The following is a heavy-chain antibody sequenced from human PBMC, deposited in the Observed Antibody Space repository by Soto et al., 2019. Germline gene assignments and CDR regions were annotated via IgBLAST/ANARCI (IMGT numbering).Heavy chain of an antibody. J-gene: IGHJ3*02. D-gene: IGHD1-7*01. CDR2: ISWNSGSI. Sequence: EVQLVESGGGLVQPGRSLRLSCAASGFTFDDYAMHWVRQAPGKGLEWVSGISWNSGSIGYADSVKGRFTISRDNAKNSLYLQMNSLRAEDTALYYCAKDGTLELGGVGDAFDIWGQGTIVTVSS. CDR3: AKDGTLELGGVGDAFDI. V-gene: IGHV3-9*01. CDR1: GFTFDDYA.